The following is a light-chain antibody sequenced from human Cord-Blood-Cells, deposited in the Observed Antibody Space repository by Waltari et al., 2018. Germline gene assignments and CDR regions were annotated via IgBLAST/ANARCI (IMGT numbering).Light chain of an antibody. CDR3: QQSYSTPYT. CDR2: AAS. CDR1: QSISSY. V-gene: IGKV1-39*01. Sequence: DIQMTQSPSSLSASVGDSVTITCRASQSISSYLNWYQQKPGKAPKLLIYAASSLQSGVPSRCSCSGSGTDFTLTISSQQPEDFATYYCQQSYSTPYTFGQGTKLEIK. J-gene: IGKJ2*01.